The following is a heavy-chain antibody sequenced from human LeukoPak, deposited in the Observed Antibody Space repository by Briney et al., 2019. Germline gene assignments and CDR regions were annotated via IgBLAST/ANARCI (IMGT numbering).Heavy chain of an antibody. V-gene: IGHV3-21*01. CDR1: GFIFSNYG. CDR2: ISSSSSYI. Sequence: GGSLRLSCAASGFIFSNYGMSWVRQAPGKGLEWVSSISSSSSYIYYADSVKGRFTISRDNAKNSLYLQMNSLKAEDTAVYYCARENEGFDYWGQGTLVTVSS. D-gene: IGHD1-1*01. CDR3: ARENEGFDY. J-gene: IGHJ4*02.